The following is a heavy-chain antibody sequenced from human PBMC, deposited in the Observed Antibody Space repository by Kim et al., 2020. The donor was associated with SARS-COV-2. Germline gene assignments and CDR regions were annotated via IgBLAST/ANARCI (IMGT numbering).Heavy chain of an antibody. J-gene: IGHJ3*01. CDR2: INQNGGVI. Sequence: GGSLRHSCATSGFTFSTYGMNWVRQAPGKGLEWVSSINQNGGVIHYADSVKGRFTISRDSSTNTLYLQMSSLRADDTAIYYCSRRGGSNGWGDFDLWGQGTMVTVSS. CDR1: GFTFSTYG. D-gene: IGHD6-19*01. V-gene: IGHV3-23*01. CDR3: SRRGGSNGWGDFDL.